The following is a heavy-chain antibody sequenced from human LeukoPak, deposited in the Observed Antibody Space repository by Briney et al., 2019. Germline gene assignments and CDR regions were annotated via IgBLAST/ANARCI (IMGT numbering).Heavy chain of an antibody. CDR1: GFTFSSYS. J-gene: IGHJ4*02. V-gene: IGHV3-21*01. CDR2: ISSSSSYI. Sequence: GGSLRLSCAASGFTFSSYSINWVRQAPGKGLEWVSSISSSSSYIYYADSVKGRFTISRDNAKNSLYLQMNSLRAEDTAVYYCARAVIAVAGRCFDYWGQGNLVTVSS. D-gene: IGHD6-19*01. CDR3: ARAVIAVAGRCFDY.